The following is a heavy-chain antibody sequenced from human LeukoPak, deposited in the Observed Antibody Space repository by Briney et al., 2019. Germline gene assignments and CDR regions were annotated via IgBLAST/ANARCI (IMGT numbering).Heavy chain of an antibody. D-gene: IGHD6-6*01. CDR2: IYYSGST. CDR1: GGSISSSSYY. J-gene: IGHJ4*02. Sequence: SETLSLTCTVSGGSISSSSYYWGWIRQPPGKGLEWIGSIYYSGSTYYNPSLKSRVTISVDTSKNQFSLKLSSVTAADTAVYYCARASRGEQLAGLDYWGQGTLVTVSS. V-gene: IGHV4-39*07. CDR3: ARASRGEQLAGLDY.